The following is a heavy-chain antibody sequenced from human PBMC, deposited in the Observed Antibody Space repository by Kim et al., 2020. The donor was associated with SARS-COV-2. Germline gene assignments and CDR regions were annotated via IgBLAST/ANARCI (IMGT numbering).Heavy chain of an antibody. D-gene: IGHD4-17*01. CDR3: ASGRSDYGGNSQMDDFDY. V-gene: IGHV1-2*04. CDR1: GYTFTGYY. Sequence: ASVKVSCKASGYTFTGYYIHWVRQAPGQGLEWMGRINPNSGGTNYAQKFQGWVTMTRDTSISTAYMELSRLRSDDTAVYYCASGRSDYGGNSQMDDFDYWGQGTLVTVSS. J-gene: IGHJ4*02. CDR2: INPNSGGT.